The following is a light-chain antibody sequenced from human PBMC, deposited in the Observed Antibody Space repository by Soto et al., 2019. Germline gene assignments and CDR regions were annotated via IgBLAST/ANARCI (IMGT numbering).Light chain of an antibody. CDR2: AAS. Sequence: DIQMTQSPSSLSASVGDRVTVTCRASQSISSYLNWYQQKPGKAPKLLIYAASSLQSGVTSRFRGSGSETDFTLTISSLQPEDFATYYCQDSYTTPVTFGGGTKVEIK. CDR1: QSISSY. J-gene: IGKJ4*01. CDR3: QDSYTTPVT. V-gene: IGKV1-39*01.